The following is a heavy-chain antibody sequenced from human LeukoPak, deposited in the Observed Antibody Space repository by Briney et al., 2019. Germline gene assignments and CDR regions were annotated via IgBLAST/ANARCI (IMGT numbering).Heavy chain of an antibody. D-gene: IGHD3-10*01. Sequence: GGSLRLSCAASGFTFSSYTMNWVRQAPGRGLEWVSSITSSSTYIYYADSVKGRFTISRDNAKNSLFLQMNSLRAEDTAVYYCARGGSGSYYTIFDYWGQGTLVTVSS. CDR1: GFTFSSYT. CDR3: ARGGSGSYYTIFDY. J-gene: IGHJ4*02. V-gene: IGHV3-21*01. CDR2: ITSSSTYI.